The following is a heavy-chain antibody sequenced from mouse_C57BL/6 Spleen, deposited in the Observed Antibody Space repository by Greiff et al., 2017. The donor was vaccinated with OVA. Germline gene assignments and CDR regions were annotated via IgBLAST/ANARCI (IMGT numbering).Heavy chain of an antibody. V-gene: IGHV1-69*01. CDR1: GYTFTSYW. CDR2: IDPSDSYT. Sequence: QVQLQQPGAELVMPGASVKLSCKASGYTFTSYWMHWVKQRPGQGLEWIGEIDPSDSYTNYNQKFKGKSTLTVDKSSSTAYMQLSSLTSEDSAVYYCARWRDAAGDYWGQGTTLTVSS. J-gene: IGHJ2*01. CDR3: ARWRDAAGDY.